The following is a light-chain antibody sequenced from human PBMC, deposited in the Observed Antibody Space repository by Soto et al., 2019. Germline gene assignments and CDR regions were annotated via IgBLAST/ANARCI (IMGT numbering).Light chain of an antibody. CDR2: EGS. J-gene: IGLJ2*01. V-gene: IGLV2-23*01. CDR1: SSDVGSYNL. Sequence: QSALTQPASVSGSPGQSITISCTGTSSDVGSYNLVSWYQQNPGKAPKLMIYEGSTRPSGVSNRFSGSKSGNTASLTISGLQAEDEADYYCCSYARSSTHVVFGGGTKLTVL. CDR3: CSYARSSTHVV.